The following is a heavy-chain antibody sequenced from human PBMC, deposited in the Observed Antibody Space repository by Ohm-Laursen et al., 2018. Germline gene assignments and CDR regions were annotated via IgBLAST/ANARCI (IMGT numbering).Heavy chain of an antibody. CDR1: GFTVSSIY. D-gene: IGHD3-16*01. CDR3: ARDPVRGLTDY. CDR2: IYSGGST. J-gene: IGHJ4*02. Sequence: SLRLSCSASGFTVSSIYMSWVRQAPGKGLEWVSVIYSGGSTYYADSVKGRFTISRDNAKNSLYLQMNSLRAEDTAVYHCARDPVRGLTDYWGQGTLVTVSS. V-gene: IGHV3-53*01.